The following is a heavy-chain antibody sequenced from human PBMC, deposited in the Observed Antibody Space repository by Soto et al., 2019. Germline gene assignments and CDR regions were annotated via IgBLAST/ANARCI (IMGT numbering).Heavy chain of an antibody. CDR1: GGTCSSYA. Sequence: VKVSCKASGGTCSSYAIIWVRQAPGQGLEWMGGIMPIFGTANYAQKFQGRVTITADESTSTAYMELSSLRSEDTAVYYCARSSEEVTTSAYFDFWRQGLLVPLSS. V-gene: IGHV1-69*13. CDR3: ARSSEEVTTSAYFDF. CDR2: IMPIFGTA. J-gene: IGHJ4*02. D-gene: IGHD4-17*01.